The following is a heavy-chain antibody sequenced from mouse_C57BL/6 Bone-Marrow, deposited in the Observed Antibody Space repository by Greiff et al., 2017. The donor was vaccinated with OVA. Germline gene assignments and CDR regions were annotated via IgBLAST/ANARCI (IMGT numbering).Heavy chain of an antibody. V-gene: IGHV3-5*01. Sequence: EVKLLESGPGLVKPSQTVFLTCTVTGISITTGNYRWSWIRQFPGNKLEWIGYIYYSGTITYNPSLTSRTTITRDTPKNQFFLEMNALTAEDTATYYCARGASYYGSSYVAMDYWGQGTSVTVSS. CDR2: IYYSGTI. D-gene: IGHD1-1*01. CDR3: ARGASYYGSSYVAMDY. J-gene: IGHJ4*01. CDR1: GISITTGNYR.